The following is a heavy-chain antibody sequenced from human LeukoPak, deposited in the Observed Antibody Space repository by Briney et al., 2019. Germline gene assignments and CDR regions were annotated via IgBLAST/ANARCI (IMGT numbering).Heavy chain of an antibody. CDR2: IIPIFGTA. Sequence: SVKVSCKASGGTFSSYAISWVRQAPGQGLEWMGRIIPIFGTANYAQKFHGRVTITTDESTSTADMELSSLRSEDTAVYYCARESPYYDILTGYYDYWGQGTLVIVSS. V-gene: IGHV1-69*05. D-gene: IGHD3-9*01. CDR3: ARESPYYDILTGYYDY. J-gene: IGHJ4*02. CDR1: GGTFSSYA.